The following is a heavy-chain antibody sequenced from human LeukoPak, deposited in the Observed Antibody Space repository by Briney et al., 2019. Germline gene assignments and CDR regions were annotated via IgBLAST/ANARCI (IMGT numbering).Heavy chain of an antibody. D-gene: IGHD6-13*01. CDR2: IKQDGSEK. CDR1: GFTFSSYW. CDR3: ARDGQGIATPNFDY. J-gene: IGHJ4*02. V-gene: IGHV3-7*01. Sequence: GGSLRLSCAASGFTFSSYWMSWVRQAPGKGLEWVANIKQDGSEKYYVDSVKGRFTISRDNAKNSLYLQMNSLRAEDTAVYYCARDGQGIATPNFDYWGQGTLVTVSS.